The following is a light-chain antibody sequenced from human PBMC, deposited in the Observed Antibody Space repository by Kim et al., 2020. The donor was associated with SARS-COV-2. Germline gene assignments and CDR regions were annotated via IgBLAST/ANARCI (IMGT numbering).Light chain of an antibody. J-gene: IGKJ2*01. CDR1: QSISSY. CDR2: AAS. CDR3: QQSYSTPRRT. Sequence: SIGNHVPITCPASQSISSYLNWCQPKPGKAPKLLIYAASSLQSGVPSRFSGSGSGTDFTLTISSLQPEDFATYYCQQSYSTPRRTFGQGTKLEI. V-gene: IGKV1-39*01.